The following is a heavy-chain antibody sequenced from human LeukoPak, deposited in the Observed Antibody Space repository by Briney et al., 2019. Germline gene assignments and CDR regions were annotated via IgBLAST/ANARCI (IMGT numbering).Heavy chain of an antibody. CDR2: ISGSGGDT. D-gene: IGHD3-22*01. CDR3: ARDGYDSSGYLDY. Sequence: PGGSLRLSCAASGFTFSNFLMTWVRQAPGKGPEWVSAISGSGGDTYYADSVKGRFTISRDNSKNTLYLQMNSLRAEDTAVYYCARDGYDSSGYLDYWGQGTLVTVSS. V-gene: IGHV3-23*01. J-gene: IGHJ4*02. CDR1: GFTFSNFL.